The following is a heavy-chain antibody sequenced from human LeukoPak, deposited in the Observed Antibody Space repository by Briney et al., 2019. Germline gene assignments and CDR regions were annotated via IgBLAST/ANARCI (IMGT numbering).Heavy chain of an antibody. CDR3: ARHAVEAASRWFDP. CDR1: GGSFSDYY. CDR2: INHSGSS. J-gene: IGHJ5*02. Sequence: SETLSLTCAVYGGSFSDYYWSWIRQPPGKGLEWIAEINHSGSSKYNPSLKSRVTISVDTSKNQFSLKLTSVTAADTAVYYCARHAVEAASRWFDPWGQGTLVAVSS. D-gene: IGHD1-1*01. V-gene: IGHV4-34*01.